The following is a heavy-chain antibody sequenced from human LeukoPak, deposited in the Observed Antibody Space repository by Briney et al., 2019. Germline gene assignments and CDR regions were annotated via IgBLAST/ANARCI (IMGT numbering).Heavy chain of an antibody. CDR2: ISSSGSTI. D-gene: IGHD2-2*01. CDR1: GFTFSSYE. V-gene: IGHV3-48*03. Sequence: GGSLRLSCAASGFTFSSYEMNWVRQAPGKGLEWVSYISSSGSTIYYADSVKGRFTISRGNAENSLYLQMNSLRAEDTAVYYCARDRCSSTSCPKYYYYYYGMDVWGQGTTVTVSS. J-gene: IGHJ6*02. CDR3: ARDRCSSTSCPKYYYYYYGMDV.